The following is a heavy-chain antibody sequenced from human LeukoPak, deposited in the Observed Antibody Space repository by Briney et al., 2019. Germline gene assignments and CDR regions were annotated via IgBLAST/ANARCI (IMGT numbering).Heavy chain of an antibody. V-gene: IGHV3-23*01. CDR3: AKSFGHSRSWFDN. CDR2: ISGNGGGT. D-gene: IGHD6-13*01. CDR1: GLTFSSYA. Sequence: GGSLRLSCAASGLTFSSYAMSWVRQAPGKGLEWVSVISGNGGGTYYADSVKGRFTISRDNSKNTLYLQMNSLRVGDTAVYYCAKSFGHSRSWFDNWGQGTLVTVSS. J-gene: IGHJ4*02.